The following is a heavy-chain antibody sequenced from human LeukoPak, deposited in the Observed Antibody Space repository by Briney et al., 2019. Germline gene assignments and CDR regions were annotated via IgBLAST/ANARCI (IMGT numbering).Heavy chain of an antibody. CDR3: ARLPDVAGNPFDY. CDR2: INAGNGNT. J-gene: IGHJ4*02. D-gene: IGHD6-19*01. CDR1: GYTFTSYA. Sequence: SVKVSCKASGYTFTSYAMHWVRQAPGQRLEWMGWINAGNGNTKYSQKFQGRVTITRDTSASTAYMELSSLRSEDTAVYYCARLPDVAGNPFDYWGQGTLVTVSS. V-gene: IGHV1-3*01.